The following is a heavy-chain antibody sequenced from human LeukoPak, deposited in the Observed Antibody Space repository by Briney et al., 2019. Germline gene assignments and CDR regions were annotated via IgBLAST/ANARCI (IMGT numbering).Heavy chain of an antibody. CDR3: ARGGKATVVTL. D-gene: IGHD4-23*01. Sequence: PSETLSLTCNVSGGSINSYHWSWIRQPAGEGLEWIGRLYSSGSFNYNPSLKSRVSISVDTSKNQFSLKLTSVTAADTAVYFCARGGKATVVTLWGPGILVTVS. CDR2: LYSSGSF. V-gene: IGHV4-4*07. CDR1: GGSINSYH. J-gene: IGHJ4*02.